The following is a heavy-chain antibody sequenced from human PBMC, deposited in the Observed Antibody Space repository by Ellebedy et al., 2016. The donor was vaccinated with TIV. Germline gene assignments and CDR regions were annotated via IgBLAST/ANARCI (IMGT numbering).Heavy chain of an antibody. CDR3: ARDYTSSWRYYYYGMDV. J-gene: IGHJ6*02. D-gene: IGHD6-13*01. CDR1: GYTFTSYY. Sequence: AASVKVSCKASGYTFTSYYMHWVRQAPGQGLEWMGIINPSGGSTSYAQKFQGRVTMTRDTSTSTAYMELRSLRSDDTAVYYCARDYTSSWRYYYYGMDVWGQGTTVTVSS. V-gene: IGHV1-46*01. CDR2: INPSGGST.